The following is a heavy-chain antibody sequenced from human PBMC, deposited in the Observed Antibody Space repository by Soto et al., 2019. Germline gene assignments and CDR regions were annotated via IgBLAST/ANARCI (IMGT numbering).Heavy chain of an antibody. Sequence: QVQLQESGPGLVKPSQTLSLTCTVSGGSISSGDYYWSWIRQPPGKGLEWIGYIYYSGSTYYNPSLESRVTISVDTSKNQFSLKLSSVTAADTAVYYCARHVDTAMVEGLDYYYGMDVWGQGTTVTVSS. J-gene: IGHJ6*02. CDR1: GGSISSGDYY. CDR3: ARHVDTAMVEGLDYYYGMDV. D-gene: IGHD5-18*01. CDR2: IYYSGST. V-gene: IGHV4-30-4*01.